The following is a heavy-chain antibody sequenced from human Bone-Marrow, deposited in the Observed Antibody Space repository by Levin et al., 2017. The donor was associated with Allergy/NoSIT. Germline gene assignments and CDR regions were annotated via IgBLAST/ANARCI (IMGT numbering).Heavy chain of an antibody. Sequence: SGPTLVKPTQTLTLTCTFSGFSLSTSGMCVSWIRQPPGKALEWLALIDWDDDKYYSTSLKTRLTISKDTSKNQVVLTMTNMDPVDTATYYCARMRYYDILTGYPAGFDYWGQGTLVTVSS. J-gene: IGHJ4*02. D-gene: IGHD3-9*01. CDR1: GFSLSTSGMC. V-gene: IGHV2-70*01. CDR2: IDWDDDK. CDR3: ARMRYYDILTGYPAGFDY.